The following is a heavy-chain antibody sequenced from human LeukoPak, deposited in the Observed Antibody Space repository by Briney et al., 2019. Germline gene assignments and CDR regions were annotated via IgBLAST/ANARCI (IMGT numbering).Heavy chain of an antibody. CDR3: ASSDSSGYYFSMFFDY. J-gene: IGHJ4*02. CDR1: GGSFSGYY. D-gene: IGHD3-22*01. CDR2: IYHSGST. Sequence: SETLSLTCAVYGGSFSGYYWSWIRQPPGKGLEWIGSIYHSGSTYYNPSLKSRVTISVDTSKNQFSLKLSSVTAADTAVYYCASSDSSGYYFSMFFDYWGQGTLVTVSS. V-gene: IGHV4-34*01.